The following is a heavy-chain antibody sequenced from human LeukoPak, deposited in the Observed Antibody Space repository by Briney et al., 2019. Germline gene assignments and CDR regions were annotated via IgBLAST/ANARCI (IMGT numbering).Heavy chain of an antibody. V-gene: IGHV1-18*01. D-gene: IGHD6-13*01. CDR1: GYTFTSYG. CDR3: ARRVEGYSSSWYEKFDY. Sequence: ASVKVSCKASGYTFTSYGISWVRQAPGQGLEWMGWISAYNGNTNYAQKLQGRVTMTTDTSTSTAYMELRSLRSDDTAVYYCARRVEGYSSSWYEKFDYWGQGTLVTVSS. J-gene: IGHJ4*02. CDR2: ISAYNGNT.